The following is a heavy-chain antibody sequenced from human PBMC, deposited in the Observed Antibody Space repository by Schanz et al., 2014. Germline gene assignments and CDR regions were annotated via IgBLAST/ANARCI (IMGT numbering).Heavy chain of an antibody. D-gene: IGHD1-1*01. CDR1: GFTVSSDH. CDR2: IYASGAT. Sequence: EVQLVESGGGFVQPGGSLGLSCVVSGFTVSSDHMSWVRQAPGKGLEWVSTIYASGATYYADSVKRRFTISRDISKNTLHLQVTSLRAEDTAVDFCARAHGNNWYGKGLDYWGQGTQVTVSS. J-gene: IGHJ4*01. CDR3: ARAHGNNWYGKGLDY. V-gene: IGHV3-66*01.